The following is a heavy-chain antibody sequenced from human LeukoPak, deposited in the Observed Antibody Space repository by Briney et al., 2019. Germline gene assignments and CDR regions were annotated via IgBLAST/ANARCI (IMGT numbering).Heavy chain of an antibody. D-gene: IGHD3-3*01. CDR2: ISSSSSTI. Sequence: PGGSLRLSCAASGFTFSSYSMNWVRQAPGKGLEWVSYISSSSSTIYYADPVKGRFTISRDNAKNSLYLQMNSLRDEDTAVYYCARDQGPGLRFLEWLSDYFDYWGQGTLVTVSS. V-gene: IGHV3-48*02. CDR3: ARDQGPGLRFLEWLSDYFDY. J-gene: IGHJ4*02. CDR1: GFTFSSYS.